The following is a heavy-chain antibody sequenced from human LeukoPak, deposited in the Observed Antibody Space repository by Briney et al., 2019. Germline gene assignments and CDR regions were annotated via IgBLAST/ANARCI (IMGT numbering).Heavy chain of an antibody. V-gene: IGHV1-8*01. J-gene: IGHJ4*02. CDR2: MNPNSGNT. CDR1: GYTFTNYD. Sequence: GASVKVSCKASGYTFTNYDINWVRQATGQGLEWMGWMNPNSGNTGYAQKFQGRVTMTRNTSISTAYMELSSLRSEDTAVYYCARVRIQLWSQIDYWGQGTLVTVSS. D-gene: IGHD5-18*01. CDR3: ARVRIQLWSQIDY.